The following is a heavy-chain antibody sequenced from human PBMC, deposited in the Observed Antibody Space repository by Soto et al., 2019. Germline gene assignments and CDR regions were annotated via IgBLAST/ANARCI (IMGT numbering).Heavy chain of an antibody. V-gene: IGHV1-69*12. Sequence: QVQLVQSGAEVKKPGSSVKVSCKASGGTFSSYAISWVRQAPGQGLEWMGGIIPIFGTADYAQKFQGRVTITADEYTSTGNMELSSLRSGDTAVYYCASHYDSSGYYYRGLYYWGQGTLVTVS. D-gene: IGHD3-22*01. J-gene: IGHJ4*02. CDR1: GGTFSSYA. CDR3: ASHYDSSGYYYRGLYY. CDR2: IIPIFGTA.